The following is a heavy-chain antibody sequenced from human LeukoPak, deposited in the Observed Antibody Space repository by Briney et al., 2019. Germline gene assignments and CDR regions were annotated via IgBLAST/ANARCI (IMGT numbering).Heavy chain of an antibody. CDR1: GYTFTSYY. V-gene: IGHV1-46*01. J-gene: IGHJ4*02. CDR2: INPSGGST. CDR3: ARVGLRLGELSLFTDFDY. D-gene: IGHD3-16*02. Sequence: ASVKVSCKASGYTFTSYYMHWVRQAPGQGLEWMGIINPSGGSTSYAQKFQGRVTMTRYTSTSTVYMELSSLRSEDTAVYYCARVGLRLGELSLFTDFDYWGQGTLVTVSS.